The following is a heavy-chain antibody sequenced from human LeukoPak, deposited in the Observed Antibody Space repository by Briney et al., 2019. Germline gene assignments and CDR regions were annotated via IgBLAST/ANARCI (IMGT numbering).Heavy chain of an antibody. J-gene: IGHJ6*03. CDR2: IIPILGIA. Sequence: GASVKVSCKASGGTFSSYAISWVRQAPGQGLEWMGRIIPILGIANYAQKFQGRVTITADESTSTAYMELSSLRSEDTAVYYCARTGIAARPYYYYYMDVWGKGTTVTVSS. V-gene: IGHV1-69*04. CDR3: ARTGIAARPYYYYYMDV. D-gene: IGHD6-6*01. CDR1: GGTFSSYA.